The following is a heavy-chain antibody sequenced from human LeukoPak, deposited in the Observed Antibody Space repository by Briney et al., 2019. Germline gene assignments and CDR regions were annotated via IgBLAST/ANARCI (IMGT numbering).Heavy chain of an antibody. CDR3: ASFSDYGGNFFDY. CDR2: VYYNERT. J-gene: IGHJ4*02. D-gene: IGHD4-23*01. CDR1: GGSISSYY. Sequence: SETLSLTCTVSGGSISSYYGSWIRQPPGKGLEYIGYVYYNERTNYNPSLKSRVTISIDTSKNQFSLKLSSVTAADTAVYYCASFSDYGGNFFDYGGQGTLVTVSS. V-gene: IGHV4-59*08.